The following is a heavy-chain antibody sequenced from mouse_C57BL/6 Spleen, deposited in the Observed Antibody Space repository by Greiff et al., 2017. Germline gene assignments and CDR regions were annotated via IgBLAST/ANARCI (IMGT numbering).Heavy chain of an antibody. D-gene: IGHD2-4*01. J-gene: IGHJ2*01. V-gene: IGHV1-69*02. CDR3: ARRDDYLDY. CDR2: IDPSDSYT. Sequence: QVQLQQPGAELVKPGASVKLSCKASGYTFTSYWMHWVKQRPGQGLEWIGEIDPSDSYTNYNQKFKGKATLTVDTSYSTAYMQLSSLTSEDSAVYYCARRDDYLDYWGQGTTLTVSS. CDR1: GYTFTSYW.